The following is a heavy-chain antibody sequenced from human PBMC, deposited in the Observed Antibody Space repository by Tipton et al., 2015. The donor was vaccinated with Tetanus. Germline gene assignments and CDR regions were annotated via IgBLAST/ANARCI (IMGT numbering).Heavy chain of an antibody. CDR1: GGAFDSYT. CDR3: ARDGAFNRSWYYFDH. V-gene: IGHV1-69*01. J-gene: IGHJ4*01. CDR2: VIPVFGTT. D-gene: IGHD6-13*01. Sequence: QLVQSGAEVKKPGSSVKVSCGASGGAFDSYTINWVRQAPGQGLEWMGGVIPVFGTTTYARKFGGRVTITADVASTTAYMELSSLRSDDTAIYYCARDGAFNRSWYYFDHWGQGTLVTVSS.